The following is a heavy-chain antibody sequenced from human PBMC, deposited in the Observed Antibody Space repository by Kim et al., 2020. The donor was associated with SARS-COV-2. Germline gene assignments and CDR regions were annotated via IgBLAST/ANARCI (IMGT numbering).Heavy chain of an antibody. V-gene: IGHV1-69*13. CDR3: GRWGGRSSSWHYLADF. CDR1: GGTFNSYG. CDR2: IIPKFGTA. J-gene: IGHJ4*02. D-gene: IGHD6-13*01. Sequence: SVKVSCKASGGTFNSYGITWVRQAPGQGLEWMGGIIPKFGTADYAQNFQGRVTIIADEATNTAYMELTSLRSEDTAVYFCGRWGGRSSSWHYLADFWGQGTLVTVSS.